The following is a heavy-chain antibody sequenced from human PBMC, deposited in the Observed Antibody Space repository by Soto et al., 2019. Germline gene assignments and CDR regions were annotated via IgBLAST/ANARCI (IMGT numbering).Heavy chain of an antibody. CDR2: ISGSGGST. Sequence: EVQLLESGGGLVQPGGSLRLSCAASGFTFSSYAMSWVRQAPGKGLEWVSAISGSGGSTYYADSVKGRFTISRDNSKNTLYLQMNSLRAEDTAVYYCAIPVGGYYDFWSGYSIDYWGQGTLVTVSS. CDR3: AIPVGGYYDFWSGYSIDY. J-gene: IGHJ4*02. D-gene: IGHD3-3*01. CDR1: GFTFSSYA. V-gene: IGHV3-23*01.